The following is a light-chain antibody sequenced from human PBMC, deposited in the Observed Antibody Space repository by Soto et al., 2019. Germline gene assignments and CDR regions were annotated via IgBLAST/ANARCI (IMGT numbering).Light chain of an antibody. CDR2: GAS. CDR1: QSVSSN. J-gene: IGKJ1*01. CDR3: QQYNNWPRT. Sequence: EIVMTQSPATLSVSPGERATLSCRASQSVSSNLAWYQQKPGQAPRLLIYGASTRATGIPARFSGSGSGTEFTITIRSLQSEDFAVYYCQQYNNWPRTFGQGTQVEIK. V-gene: IGKV3-15*01.